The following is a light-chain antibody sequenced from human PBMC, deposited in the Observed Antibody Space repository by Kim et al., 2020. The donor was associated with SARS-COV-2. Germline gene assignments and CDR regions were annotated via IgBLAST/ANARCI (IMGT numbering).Light chain of an antibody. V-gene: IGKV1-33*01. Sequence: ASVGDRVPISSQASRDISNNLNCYQQIPGKAPKVLVYDATNVQTRVPSKFSGSGSGTDFTFTITSLQPEDVATYYCQQFDNLALTFGGRTKVDIK. J-gene: IGKJ4*01. CDR3: QQFDNLALT. CDR1: RDISNN. CDR2: DAT.